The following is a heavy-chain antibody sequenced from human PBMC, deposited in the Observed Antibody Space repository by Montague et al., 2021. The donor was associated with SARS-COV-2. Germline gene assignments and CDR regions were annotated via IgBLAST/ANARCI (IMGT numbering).Heavy chain of an antibody. CDR1: GFTFRRYE. CDR2: INTGGDTM. CDR3: AAGGSINY. J-gene: IGHJ4*02. V-gene: IGHV3-48*03. D-gene: IGHD3-10*01. Sequence: SLRLSCAASGFTFRRYEMHWVRQPPGKGLQWVSYINTGGDTMFYADSVKGRFTTSRDDAKNSLFLQINSLRADDTGVYYRAAGGSINYWGQGTLVTVSP.